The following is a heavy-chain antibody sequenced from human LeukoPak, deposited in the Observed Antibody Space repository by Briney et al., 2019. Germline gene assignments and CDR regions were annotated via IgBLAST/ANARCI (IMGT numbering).Heavy chain of an antibody. Sequence: SETLSLTCTVSGGSIKDSDCSWIRQPAGKGLEWIGRIYTSGRTNYNPSLKSRVTMSLDTSKNQFSLKLTSVTAADTAVYYCAREFYGGQPAYWGQGTLVTVSS. D-gene: IGHD4-23*01. CDR1: GGSIKDSD. J-gene: IGHJ4*02. V-gene: IGHV4-4*07. CDR2: IYTSGRT. CDR3: AREFYGGQPAY.